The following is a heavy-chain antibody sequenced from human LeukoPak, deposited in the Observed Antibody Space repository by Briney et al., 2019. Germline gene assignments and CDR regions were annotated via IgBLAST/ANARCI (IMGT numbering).Heavy chain of an antibody. J-gene: IGHJ4*02. Sequence: PSETLSLTCTVSGGSVSSYYWSWIRQPPGKGLEWIGYIYYSGSTNYNPSLKSRVTISVDTSKNQFSLKLSSVTAADTAVYYCARQGPWKYYDFWSGYPDYWGQGTLVTVSS. CDR3: ARQGPWKYYDFWSGYPDY. V-gene: IGHV4-59*08. D-gene: IGHD3-3*01. CDR1: GGSVSSYY. CDR2: IYYSGST.